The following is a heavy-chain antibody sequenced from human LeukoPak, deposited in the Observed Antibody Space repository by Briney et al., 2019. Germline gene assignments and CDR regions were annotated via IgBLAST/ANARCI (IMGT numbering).Heavy chain of an antibody. J-gene: IGHJ4*02. V-gene: IGHV3-23*01. CDR2: ISGSGGST. CDR1: GFLFKLFA. Sequence: GGSLRLSCVGSGFLFKLFAVGWVRQAPGKGLEWVSAISGSGGSTYYADSVKGRFTISRDNSKNTLYLQMNSRRAEDTAIYYCAKVKDPRYCSSTSCSEYYFDYWGQGTLVTVSS. D-gene: IGHD2-2*01. CDR3: AKVKDPRYCSSTSCSEYYFDY.